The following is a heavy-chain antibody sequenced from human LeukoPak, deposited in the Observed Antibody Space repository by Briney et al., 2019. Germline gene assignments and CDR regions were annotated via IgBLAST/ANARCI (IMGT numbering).Heavy chain of an antibody. CDR1: GFNFSDYY. J-gene: IGHJ4*02. V-gene: IGHV3-11*01. CDR3: ARQKRTFDY. Sequence: GGSLRLSCGASGFNFSDYYMTWIRQAPGKGLEWLSYISPNSYSTYYTASVRGRFTISRDNSKNSMYLQMNSLRAEDTALYYCARQKRTFDYWGRGTLVTVSS. CDR2: ISPNSYST.